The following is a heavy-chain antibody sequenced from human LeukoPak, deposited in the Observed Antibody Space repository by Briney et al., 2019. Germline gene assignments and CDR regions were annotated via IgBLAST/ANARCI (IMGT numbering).Heavy chain of an antibody. J-gene: IGHJ4*02. V-gene: IGHV4-39*07. CDR2: IYYSGST. CDR3: ARSPTVTGAGY. D-gene: IGHD4-11*01. Sequence: SETLSLTCSVSGGSISSSSYYWGWIRQPPGKGLEWIGSIYYSGSTYHNPSLKSRVTIPVDTSKNQFSLKLSSVTAADTAVYYCARSPTVTGAGYWGQGTLVTVSS. CDR1: GGSISSSSYY.